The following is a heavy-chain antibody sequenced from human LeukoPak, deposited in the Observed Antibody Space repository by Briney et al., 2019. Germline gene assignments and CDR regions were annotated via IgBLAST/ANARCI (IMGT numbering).Heavy chain of an antibody. D-gene: IGHD3-22*01. V-gene: IGHV1-69*04. Sequence: SVKVSCKASGGTFSSYAISWVRQSPGQGLEWMGRIIPILGITNYAQKFQGRVTITADKSTSTAYMALSSLRSEDTAVYDCSHGADSSGYGDYWGQGTLVTVSS. CDR1: GGTFSSYA. CDR2: IIPILGIT. J-gene: IGHJ4*02. CDR3: SHGADSSGYGDY.